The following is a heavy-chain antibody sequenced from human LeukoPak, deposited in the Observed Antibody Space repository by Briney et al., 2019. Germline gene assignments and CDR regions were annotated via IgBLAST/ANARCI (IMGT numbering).Heavy chain of an antibody. Sequence: GSLRLSCAASGFTFSSYSMNWVRQAPGKGLEWVSSISSSSSYIYYADSVKGRLTISRDNAKNSLYLQMNSLRAEDTAVYYCAGDGDSSGYPFDYWGQGTLVTVSS. CDR2: ISSSSSYI. V-gene: IGHV3-21*01. CDR1: GFTFSSYS. J-gene: IGHJ4*02. D-gene: IGHD3-22*01. CDR3: AGDGDSSGYPFDY.